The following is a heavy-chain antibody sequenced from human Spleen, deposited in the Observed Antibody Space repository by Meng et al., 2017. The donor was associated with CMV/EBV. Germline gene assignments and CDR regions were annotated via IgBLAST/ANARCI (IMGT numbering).Heavy chain of an antibody. CDR2: ISAYNGNT. Sequence: ASVNVSCKASGYTFTSYGISWVRQAPGKGLEWMGWISAYNGNTNYAQKLQGRVTMTTDTSTGTVYMELRSLRSDDTAVYYCARNPFMYYDFWSGYSGNSFSFDYWGQGTLVTVSS. D-gene: IGHD3-3*01. J-gene: IGHJ4*02. CDR3: ARNPFMYYDFWSGYSGNSFSFDY. CDR1: GYTFTSYG. V-gene: IGHV1-18*01.